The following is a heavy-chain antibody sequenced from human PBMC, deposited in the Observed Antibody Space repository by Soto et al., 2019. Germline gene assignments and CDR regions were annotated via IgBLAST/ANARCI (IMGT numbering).Heavy chain of an antibody. J-gene: IGHJ5*02. V-gene: IGHV3-15*01. Sequence: PGGSLRLSCAASGFTFSNAWMSWVRQAPGKGLEWVGRIKSKTDGGTTDYAAPVKGRFTISRDDSKNTLYLQMNSLKTEDTAVYYCTTEGMGLQYQFAAANGDWFDPWGQGTLVTVSS. CDR1: GFTFSNAW. CDR2: IKSKTDGGTT. CDR3: TTEGMGLQYQFAAANGDWFDP. D-gene: IGHD4-4*01.